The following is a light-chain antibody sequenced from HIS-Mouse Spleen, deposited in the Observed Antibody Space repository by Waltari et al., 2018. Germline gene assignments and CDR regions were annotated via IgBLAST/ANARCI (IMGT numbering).Light chain of an antibody. Sequence: DIQMTQSPSPIFPSLEARVTITCRPSQGISNYLAWFQQKPGKVPKRLIYAESSLQSGVPSRFSGSGSGTEFTLTISSLQPEDFATYYCLQHNSYPLTFGGGTKVEIK. CDR1: QGISNY. CDR3: LQHNSYPLT. CDR2: AES. J-gene: IGKJ4*01. V-gene: IGKV1-17*03.